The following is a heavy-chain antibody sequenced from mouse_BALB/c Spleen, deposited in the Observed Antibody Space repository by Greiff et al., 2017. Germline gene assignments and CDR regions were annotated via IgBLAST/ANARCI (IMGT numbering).Heavy chain of an antibody. Sequence: QVQLKESGPGLVQPSQSLSITCTVSGFPLPAYGVHWVRQSPGKGREWLGVIWSGGSTDYNAAFISRLSISKDNSKSQVFFKMNSLQANDTAIYYCARKGYGSLYWYFDVWGAGTTVTVSS. V-gene: IGHV2-2*02. CDR3: ARKGYGSLYWYFDV. CDR2: IWSGGST. CDR1: GFPLPAYG. J-gene: IGHJ1*01. D-gene: IGHD1-1*01.